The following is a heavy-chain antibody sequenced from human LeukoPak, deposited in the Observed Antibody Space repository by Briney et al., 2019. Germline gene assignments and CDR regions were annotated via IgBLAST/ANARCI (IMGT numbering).Heavy chain of an antibody. Sequence: SGGSLRLSCAASGFTFSSYGMHWVRQAPGKGLEWVAFIRYDGSNKYYADSVKGRFTISRDNSKNTLYLQMNSLRAEGTAVYYCAKDLWFGELPDYWGQGTLVTVSS. D-gene: IGHD3-10*01. CDR2: IRYDGSNK. J-gene: IGHJ4*02. CDR1: GFTFSSYG. CDR3: AKDLWFGELPDY. V-gene: IGHV3-30*02.